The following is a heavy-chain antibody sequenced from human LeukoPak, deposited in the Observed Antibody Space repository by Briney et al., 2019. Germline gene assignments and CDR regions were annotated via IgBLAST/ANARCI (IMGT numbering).Heavy chain of an antibody. D-gene: IGHD1-26*01. Sequence: PGGSLRLSCAASGFTFSSYGMHWVRQAPGKGLEWVAFIRYDGSNKYYADSVKGRFTISRDNSKNTLYLQMNSLRAEDTAVYYCAKVQISIVGAIHWFDPWGQGTLVSVSS. CDR3: AKVQISIVGAIHWFDP. CDR1: GFTFSSYG. V-gene: IGHV3-30*02. CDR2: IRYDGSNK. J-gene: IGHJ5*02.